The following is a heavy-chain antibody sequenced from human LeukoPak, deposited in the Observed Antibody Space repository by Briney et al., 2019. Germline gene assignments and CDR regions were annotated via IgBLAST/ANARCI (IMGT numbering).Heavy chain of an antibody. CDR1: GYSFTSYG. CDR2: ISGYTGKA. D-gene: IGHD3-3*01. V-gene: IGHV1-18*01. Sequence: ASLKVSCKASGYSFTSYGISWVRQAPGQGLEWLGGISGYTGKANYAEKFQGRVTMTMETSTRTVYMELRSLRSDDTAVYYCARDAGQEWHYYGMDVWGQGTTVTVSS. CDR3: ARDAGQEWHYYGMDV. J-gene: IGHJ6*01.